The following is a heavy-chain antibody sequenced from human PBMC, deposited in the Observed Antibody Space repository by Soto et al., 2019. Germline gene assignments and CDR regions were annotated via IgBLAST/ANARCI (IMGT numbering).Heavy chain of an antibody. V-gene: IGHV1-8*01. CDR3: ARADDFWSGEDDYYYGMDV. J-gene: IGHJ6*02. Sequence: QVQLAQSGAEVKKPGASVKVSCKASGYTFTSYDINWVRQATGQGLEWMVWMNPNSGNTGYAQKLQGRVTMTRNTSISTAYMELSSLRSEDTAVYYCARADDFWSGEDDYYYGMDVWGQGTTVTVSS. D-gene: IGHD3-3*01. CDR1: GYTFTSYD. CDR2: MNPNSGNT.